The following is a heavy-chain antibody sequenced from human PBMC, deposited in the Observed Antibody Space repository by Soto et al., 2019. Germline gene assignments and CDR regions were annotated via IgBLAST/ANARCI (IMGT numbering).Heavy chain of an antibody. CDR3: ARSQQQLDYYYYYGMDV. CDR1: GYTFTSYD. J-gene: IGHJ6*02. Sequence: ASVKVSCKASGYTFTSYDINWVRQVTGQGLEWMGWMNPNSGNTGYAQKFQGRVTMTRNTSISTAYMELSSLRSEDTAVYYCARSQQQLDYYYYYGMDVWGQGTTVTVSS. V-gene: IGHV1-8*01. D-gene: IGHD6-13*01. CDR2: MNPNSGNT.